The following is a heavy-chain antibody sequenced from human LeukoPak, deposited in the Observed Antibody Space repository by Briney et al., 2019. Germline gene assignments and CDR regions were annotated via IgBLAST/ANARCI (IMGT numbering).Heavy chain of an antibody. Sequence: GGSLRLPCAASGFTFSDHYMSWIRQAPGKGLEWISYISTGDTAIFYADSVKGRFTISRDNAKDSLYLQMSSLRAEDTAVYYCARAHYYFGSRHPYYFDSWGQGTLVTVSS. D-gene: IGHD3-10*01. CDR3: ARAHYYFGSRHPYYFDS. J-gene: IGHJ4*02. V-gene: IGHV3-11*01. CDR2: ISTGDTAI. CDR1: GFTFSDHY.